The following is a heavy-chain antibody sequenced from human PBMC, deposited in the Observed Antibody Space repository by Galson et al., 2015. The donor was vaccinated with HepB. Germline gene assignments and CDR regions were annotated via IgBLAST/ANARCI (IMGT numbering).Heavy chain of an antibody. Sequence: SLRLSCAASGFTFSSYSMIWVRQAPGKGLEWVSSISSGTSYIDYADSVKGRFTVSRDNAKNSLYLQMNSLRAEDTAVYYCARIAAAGNGAGDYWGQGTLVTVSS. CDR3: ARIAAAGNGAGDY. J-gene: IGHJ4*02. D-gene: IGHD6-13*01. CDR1: GFTFSSYS. CDR2: ISSGTSYI. V-gene: IGHV3-21*01.